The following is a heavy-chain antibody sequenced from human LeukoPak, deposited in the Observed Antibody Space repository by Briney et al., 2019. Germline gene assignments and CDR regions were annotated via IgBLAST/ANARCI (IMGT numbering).Heavy chain of an antibody. CDR2: IKPDGSEK. CDR3: SGRDSSRSPRAY. J-gene: IGHJ4*02. Sequence: QPGGSLRLSCAASGLTFTDFWMNWVRQAPGGGLEWVANIKPDGSEKYYVDSVKGRFAISRDNAKNEVYLEMNSLRAEDTGVYYCSGRDSSRSPRAYWSQGTLVSVSS. V-gene: IGHV3-7*01. CDR1: GLTFTDFW. D-gene: IGHD2-2*01.